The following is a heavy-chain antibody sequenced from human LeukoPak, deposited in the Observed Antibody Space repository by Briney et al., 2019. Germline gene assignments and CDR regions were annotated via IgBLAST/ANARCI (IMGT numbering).Heavy chain of an antibody. CDR2: ISSSNGNI. CDR1: GFSLSSYS. J-gene: IGHJ6*02. Sequence: GGSLRLSCAASGFSLSSYSMNWVRQAPGKGLEWVSFISSSNGNIYYADSVKGRFTISRDNAKNSLYLQVNTLRAEDTAVYYCARDSYGMDVWGQGTTVTVSS. CDR3: ARDSYGMDV. V-gene: IGHV3-21*01.